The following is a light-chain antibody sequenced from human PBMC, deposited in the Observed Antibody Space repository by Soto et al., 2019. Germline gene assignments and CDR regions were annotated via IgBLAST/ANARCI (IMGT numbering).Light chain of an antibody. CDR1: ESLVHSDGNTY. V-gene: IGKV2-24*01. J-gene: IGKJ1*01. Sequence: DVVLTQSPVSSPVTFGQPASISCRSSESLVHSDGNTYLSWLQQRPGQPPRLLIYQISNRFSGVPDRFSGSGAGTDFTLRISRVEAEDIGVYYCMQLSHLPRTFGQGTKVEVK. CDR3: MQLSHLPRT. CDR2: QIS.